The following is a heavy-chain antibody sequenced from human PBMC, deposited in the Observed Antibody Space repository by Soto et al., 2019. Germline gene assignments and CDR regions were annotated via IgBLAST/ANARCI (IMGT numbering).Heavy chain of an antibody. V-gene: IGHV4-39*01. CDR3: ARRSSSSLGSLFDP. J-gene: IGHJ5*02. CDR2: MYYTGNK. CDR1: GGSTSSSTYY. Sequence: SETLSLTCTVSGGSTSSSTYYWDWIRQPPGKGLEWIGAMYYTGNKNYNPSLESRVTMSVDTSKNQFSLKLSSVTPTDTAVYYCARRSSSSLGSLFDPWGRGILVTVSS. D-gene: IGHD6-6*01.